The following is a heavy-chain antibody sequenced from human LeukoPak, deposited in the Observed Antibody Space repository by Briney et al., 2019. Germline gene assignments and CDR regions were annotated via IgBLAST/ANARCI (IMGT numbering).Heavy chain of an antibody. D-gene: IGHD5-18*01. J-gene: IGHJ4*02. Sequence: PAETLSLTCTVSGYSISSGYYWGWIRHPPGKGLEWIGSIYHSGSTYYNPSLKSRVTISVDKSKNQFSLKMSSVTAADTAVYYCAGGSPQLGLLWGQGTLVTVSS. CDR3: AGGSPQLGLL. CDR2: IYHSGST. CDR1: GYSISSGYY. V-gene: IGHV4-38-2*02.